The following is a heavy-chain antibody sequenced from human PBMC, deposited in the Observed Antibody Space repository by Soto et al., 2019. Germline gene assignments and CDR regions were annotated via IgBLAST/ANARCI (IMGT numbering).Heavy chain of an antibody. CDR1: GYTFTSYG. CDR2: ISAYNGNT. CDR3: ARSYDFWSGYLVAVDNWFDP. V-gene: IGHV1-18*01. Sequence: ASVKVSCKASGYTFTSYGISWVRQAPGQGLEWMGWISAYNGNTNYAQKLQGRVTMTTDTSTSTAYMELRSLRSDDTAVYYCARSYDFWSGYLVAVDNWFDPWGQGTLVTVSS. D-gene: IGHD3-3*01. J-gene: IGHJ5*02.